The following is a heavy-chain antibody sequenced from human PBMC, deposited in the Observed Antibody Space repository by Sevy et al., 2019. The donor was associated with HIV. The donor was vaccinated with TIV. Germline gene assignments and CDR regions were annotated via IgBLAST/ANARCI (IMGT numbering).Heavy chain of an antibody. CDR1: GFTFSGSA. D-gene: IGHD3-3*01. J-gene: IGHJ6*02. CDR3: VKDSIFYDSSSGYRPFYYYGMDV. CDR2: ISSSGSSA. Sequence: GGSLRLSCSASGFTFSGSALHWVRQAPGKGLEYVSVISSSGSSAYYAQSVRGRFTISRDNSKNTLYLQMRGLRAEDTAVYYCVKDSIFYDSSSGYRPFYYYGMDVWGQGTSVTVSS. V-gene: IGHV3-64D*08.